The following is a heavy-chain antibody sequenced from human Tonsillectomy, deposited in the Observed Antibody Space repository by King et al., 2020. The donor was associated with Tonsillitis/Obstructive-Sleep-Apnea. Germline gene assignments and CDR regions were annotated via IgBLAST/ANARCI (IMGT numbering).Heavy chain of an antibody. CDR1: GFTFSSYA. V-gene: IGHV3-30*04. CDR2: ISYDGSNK. J-gene: IGHJ6*02. D-gene: IGHD3-10*01. Sequence: VQLQESGGGVVQPGRSLRLSCAASGFTFSSYAMHWVRQAPGKGLEWVAVISYDGSNKYYADSVKGRFTISRDNSKNTLYVQMNSLRAEDTAVYYCAKDQEVYGSGIYYFYGMDVWAKGPRSPSP. CDR3: AKDQEVYGSGIYYFYGMDV.